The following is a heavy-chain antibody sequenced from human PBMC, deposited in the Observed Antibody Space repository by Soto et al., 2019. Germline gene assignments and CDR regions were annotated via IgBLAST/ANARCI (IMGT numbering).Heavy chain of an antibody. V-gene: IGHV3-33*01. CDR2: IWYDGSNK. Sequence: QVQLVESGGGVVQPGRSLRLSCAASGFTFSSYGMHWVRQAPGKGLEWVAVIWYDGSNKYYADSVKGRFTISRDNSKNTLYLQMNSLRAADTAVYYCARDHLQLPFGELFSYFDYWGQGTLVTVSS. D-gene: IGHD3-10*01. J-gene: IGHJ4*02. CDR3: ARDHLQLPFGELFSYFDY. CDR1: GFTFSSYG.